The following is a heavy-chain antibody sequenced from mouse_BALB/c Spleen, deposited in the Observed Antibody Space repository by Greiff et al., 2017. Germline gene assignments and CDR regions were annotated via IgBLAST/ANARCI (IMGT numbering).Heavy chain of an antibody. CDR2: ISSGGST. CDR1: GFTFSSYA. V-gene: IGHV5-6-5*01. Sequence: EVQLVESGGGLVKPGGSLKLSCAASGFTFSSYAMSWVRQTPEKRLEWVASISSGGSTYYPDSVKGRFTISRDNARYILYLQMSSLRSEDTAMYYSARALYYDYDGFAYWGQGTLVTVSA. J-gene: IGHJ3*01. CDR3: ARALYYDYDGFAY. D-gene: IGHD2-4*01.